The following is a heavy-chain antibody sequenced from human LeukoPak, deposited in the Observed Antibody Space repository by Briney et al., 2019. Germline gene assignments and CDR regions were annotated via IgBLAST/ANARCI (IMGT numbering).Heavy chain of an antibody. Sequence: SVKVSCKASGGTFSSYAISWVRQAPGQGLEWMGGIIPIFGTANYAQKFQGRATITADESTSTAYMELSSLRSEDTAVYYCARDKGIAAAGTTWGQGTLVTVSS. CDR1: GGTFSSYA. CDR2: IIPIFGTA. V-gene: IGHV1-69*13. J-gene: IGHJ5*02. CDR3: ARDKGIAAAGTT. D-gene: IGHD6-13*01.